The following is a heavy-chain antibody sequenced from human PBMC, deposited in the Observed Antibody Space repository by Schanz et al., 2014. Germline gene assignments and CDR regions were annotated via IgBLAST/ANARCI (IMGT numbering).Heavy chain of an antibody. Sequence: QVHLVQSGAEVKRPGASVKVSCKASEYSFTSYSMHWVRQAPGQRLDWIGWINTGSGDTKYSQNFQGRVTITRDTSASTAYMELSSLRSEDTAVYSCARGIGGYGANNYFDYWGQGTLVTDSS. D-gene: IGHD5-12*01. CDR2: INTGSGDT. V-gene: IGHV1-3*04. CDR3: ARGIGGYGANNYFDY. CDR1: EYSFTSYS. J-gene: IGHJ4*02.